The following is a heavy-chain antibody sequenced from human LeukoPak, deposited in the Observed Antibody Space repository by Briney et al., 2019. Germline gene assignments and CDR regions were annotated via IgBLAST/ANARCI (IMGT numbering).Heavy chain of an antibody. V-gene: IGHV3-7*01. CDR2: IKEDGSDK. Sequence: PGGSLRLSCEASGFSFSYYWMAWVRQAPGKGLEWVANIKEDGSDKRDMASVKGRFTISRDNARNSLYLQMNSLRAEDTAVYYCAREQGWTSDYYGMDVWGPGTTVTVPS. CDR3: AREQGWTSDYYGMDV. CDR1: GFSFSYYW. D-gene: IGHD6-19*01. J-gene: IGHJ6*02.